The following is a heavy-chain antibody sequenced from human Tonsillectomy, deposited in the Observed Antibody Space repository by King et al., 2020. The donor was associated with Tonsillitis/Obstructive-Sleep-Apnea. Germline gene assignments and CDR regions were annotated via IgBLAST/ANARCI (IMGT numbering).Heavy chain of an antibody. CDR2: IKSRPDGGTT. CDR1: GFTFSDAW. Sequence: VQLVESGGGLVKPGGSLRLSCAASGFTFSDAWMSWVRQAPGEGLEWVGRIKSRPDGGTTDYGPPVKGRFTISRDDSNNTVYLQMNSLKTEDTAVYYCPTGLYGMWNRGVPDYWGQGTLFTVSS. CDR3: PTGLYGMWNRGVPDY. D-gene: IGHD1-1*01. J-gene: IGHJ4*02. V-gene: IGHV3-15*01.